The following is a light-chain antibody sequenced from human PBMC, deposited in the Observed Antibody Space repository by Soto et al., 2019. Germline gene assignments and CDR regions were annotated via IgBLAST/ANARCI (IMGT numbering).Light chain of an antibody. CDR2: FNN. J-gene: IGLJ2*01. CDR3: STWDDSLTGPG. V-gene: IGLV1-47*02. Sequence: QSVLTQPPSVSGTPGQRVTISCSGSRSNIGSNYVYWYQQFPGTAPKLLIYFNNQRPSGVPERFSGSKSGTSASLAISGLRSEDEADYYCSTWDDSLTGPGFGGGTKLTVL. CDR1: RSNIGSNY.